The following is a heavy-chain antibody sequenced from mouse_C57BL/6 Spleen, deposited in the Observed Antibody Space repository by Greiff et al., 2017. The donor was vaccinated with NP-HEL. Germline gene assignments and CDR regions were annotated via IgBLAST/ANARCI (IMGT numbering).Heavy chain of an antibody. CDR2: IYPGDGDT. CDR3: ARDNYYGSSRYFDV. CDR1: GYAFSSSW. D-gene: IGHD1-1*01. V-gene: IGHV1-80*01. J-gene: IGHJ1*03. Sequence: VQLQQSGAELVKPGASVKISCKASGYAFSSSWMNWVKQRPGKGLEWIGQIYPGDGDTNYNGKFKGKATLTADKSSSTAYMQLSSLTSEDSAVYFCARDNYYGSSRYFDVWGTGTTVTVSS.